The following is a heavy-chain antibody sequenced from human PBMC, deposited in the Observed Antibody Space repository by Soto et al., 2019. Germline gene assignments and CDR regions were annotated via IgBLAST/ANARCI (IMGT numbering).Heavy chain of an antibody. CDR3: SSYFDSRGYYYNYYGVEV. CDR2: IRSATYGETI. D-gene: IGHD3-9*01. V-gene: IGHV3-49*03. Sequence: DVQLVESGGDLVEPGRSLRLSCRTSGLTFGDYALTWYRQAPGKGLEWVGFIRSATYGETIQFAASVEGRFSISRDDSESIAYLEMNSLKAEDSGVYYCSSYFDSRGYYYNYYGVEVWVQATTVTVSS. J-gene: IGHJ6*02. CDR1: GLTFGDYA.